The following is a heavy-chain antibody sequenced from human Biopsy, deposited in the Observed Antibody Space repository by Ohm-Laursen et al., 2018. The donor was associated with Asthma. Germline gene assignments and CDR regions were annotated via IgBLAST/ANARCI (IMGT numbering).Heavy chain of an antibody. Sequence: TLSLTCTVSYGSITSGGYYWTWIRHHPGKGLEWIGFIYYRGSTYYNPSLKSRVSISIDTSKNQFSLKLSSVTAADTAVYYCARAQDYYDSRGYYRSFDYWGQGTLVTVSS. CDR2: IYYRGST. D-gene: IGHD3-22*01. CDR3: ARAQDYYDSRGYYRSFDY. J-gene: IGHJ4*02. CDR1: YGSITSGGYY. V-gene: IGHV4-31*03.